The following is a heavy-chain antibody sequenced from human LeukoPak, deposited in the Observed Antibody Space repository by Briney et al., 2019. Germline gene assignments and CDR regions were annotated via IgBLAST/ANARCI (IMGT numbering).Heavy chain of an antibody. Sequence: ASVKVSCKTSGFTFIDSAIQWVRHARGQRLEWVGWIVVGTGNTNSAQKFQDRVTITRDMTTTTAYMELSSLTSEDTAVYYCAASLSGFDNWGQGTLVTVSS. CDR2: IVVGTGNT. CDR3: AASLSGFDN. D-gene: IGHD1-26*01. CDR1: GFTFIDSA. V-gene: IGHV1-58*02. J-gene: IGHJ4*02.